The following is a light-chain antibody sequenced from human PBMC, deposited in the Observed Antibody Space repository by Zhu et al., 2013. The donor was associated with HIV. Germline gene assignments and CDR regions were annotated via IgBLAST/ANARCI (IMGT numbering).Light chain of an antibody. J-gene: IGLJ2*01. CDR1: GTDVGSYNL. CDR3: SSYSTPSVL. Sequence: QSALTQPASVSGSPGQSITISCTGTGTDVGSYNLVSWYQQHPGKAPKLLIYEGTTRPSGISDRFSGSKSGNTASLTISGLQADDEAYYYCSSYSTPSVLFGGGTQLTVL. V-gene: IGLV2-23*01. CDR2: EGT.